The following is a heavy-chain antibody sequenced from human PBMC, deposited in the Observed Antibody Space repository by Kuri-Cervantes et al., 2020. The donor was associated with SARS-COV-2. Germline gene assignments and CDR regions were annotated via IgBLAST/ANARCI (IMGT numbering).Heavy chain of an antibody. V-gene: IGHV3-73*01. J-gene: IGHJ4*02. CDR3: TTLIDY. CDR2: IRGKANNYAT. Sequence: GGSLRLSCEVSGFLFSASAIHWVRQGSGKGLEWVARIRGKANNYATAYVASVKGRFTISRDDSQNMAYLQMNSLKTEDTAVYYCTTLIDYWGQGTLVTVSS. CDR1: GFLFSASA.